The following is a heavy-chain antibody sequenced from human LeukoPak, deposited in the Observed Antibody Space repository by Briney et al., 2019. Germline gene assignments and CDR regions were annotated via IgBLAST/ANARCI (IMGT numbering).Heavy chain of an antibody. Sequence: SETLSLTCTVSGGSISSFFWSWVRQPPGKGLEWIGYIYTSGSTNYNPSLKSRVTISADTSKNQFSLRLSSVTAADTAMYYCARQFTGSSHFDFWGQGTPVTVSS. CDR3: ARQFTGSSHFDF. D-gene: IGHD6-6*01. J-gene: IGHJ4*02. CDR2: IYTSGST. CDR1: GGSISSFF. V-gene: IGHV4-4*09.